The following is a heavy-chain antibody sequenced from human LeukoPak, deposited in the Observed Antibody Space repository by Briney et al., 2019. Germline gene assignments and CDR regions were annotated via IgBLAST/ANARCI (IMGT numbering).Heavy chain of an antibody. Sequence: GGSLRLSCAASGFAFSSYAMSWVRQAPGKGLEWVSAISGSGGSTYYADSVKGRFTISRDNSKNTLYLQMNSLRAEDTAVYYCAKDADIVATIGGGAFDIWGQGTMVTVSS. D-gene: IGHD5-12*01. CDR3: AKDADIVATIGGGAFDI. V-gene: IGHV3-23*01. J-gene: IGHJ3*02. CDR1: GFAFSSYA. CDR2: ISGSGGST.